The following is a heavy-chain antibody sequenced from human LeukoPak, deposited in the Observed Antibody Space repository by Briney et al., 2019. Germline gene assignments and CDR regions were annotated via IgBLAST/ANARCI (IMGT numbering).Heavy chain of an antibody. CDR2: IKQDGGSK. CDR3: ARERVTTTSFDY. D-gene: IGHD2/OR15-2a*01. V-gene: IGHV3-7*01. J-gene: IGHJ4*02. Sequence: AGGSLRLSCAASGFTFTNYWMNWLRQAPGKGLEWVAKIKQDGGSKNYVDSVKGRFTISRDNAKNSLYLQMDNLRVEDTAVYYCARERVTTTSFDYWGQGVLVTVSS. CDR1: GFTFTNYW.